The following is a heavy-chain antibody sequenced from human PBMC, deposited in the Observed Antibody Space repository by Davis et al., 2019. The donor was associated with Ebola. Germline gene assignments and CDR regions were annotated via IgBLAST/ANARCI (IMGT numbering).Heavy chain of an antibody. CDR3: ARDYIFAFDL. CDR2: ITTGSNAI. J-gene: IGHJ5*02. CDR1: GFTFSDFS. V-gene: IGHV3-48*02. D-gene: IGHD4-11*01. Sequence: GESLKISCTASGFTFSDFSMNWVRQAPDKALEWISFITTGSNAIHYADSVKGRFTVSRDNVKNSLFLEMSSLRDEDSAVYYCARDYIFAFDLWGQGARVTVSS.